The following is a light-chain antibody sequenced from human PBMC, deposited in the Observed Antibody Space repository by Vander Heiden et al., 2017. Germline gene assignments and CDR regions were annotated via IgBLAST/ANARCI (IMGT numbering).Light chain of an antibody. J-gene: IGLJ3*02. Sequence: QSVLTQPLSVAAAPGRTVSISYPGSRSNIGAGYDVLWYQQLPAPAPEPLFYGNSNRPSGVPDRFSGSKSVTSASLAIPGLQAEDEADYYCQSYDSSLSGSVFGGGTKLTVL. CDR1: RSNIGAGYD. V-gene: IGLV1-40*01. CDR2: GNS. CDR3: QSYDSSLSGSV.